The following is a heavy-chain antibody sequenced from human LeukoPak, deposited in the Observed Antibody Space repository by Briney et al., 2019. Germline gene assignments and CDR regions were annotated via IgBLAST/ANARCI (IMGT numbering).Heavy chain of an antibody. D-gene: IGHD3-16*02. J-gene: IGHJ4*02. CDR1: GGSISSSNW. CDR3: ARLIGLGEVSPYFDS. CDR2: IYHSGST. V-gene: IGHV4-4*02. Sequence: SETLSLTCAVSGGSISSSNWWSWVRQPPGKGLEWIGEIYHSGSTNYNPSLKSRVTISLDTSKSQLSLRLKSVTAPDTAVYYCARLIGLGEVSPYFDSWGQGRLVTVSS.